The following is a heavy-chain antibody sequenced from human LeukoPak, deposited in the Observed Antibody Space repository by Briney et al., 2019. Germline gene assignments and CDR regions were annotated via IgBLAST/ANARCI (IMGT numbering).Heavy chain of an antibody. D-gene: IGHD3-10*01. CDR1: DGSINSDTYY. CDR3: AGGSGSETLHGFDY. Sequence: PSETLSLTCSVSDGSINSDTYYWGWIRQPPGKGLEWIASIYSGGNTFHNPSLKSRVTISLDTSKNQFSLKLSSVTAADTAVYYCAGGSGSETLHGFDYWGQGTLVTVSS. V-gene: IGHV4-39*07. CDR2: IYSGGNT. J-gene: IGHJ4*02.